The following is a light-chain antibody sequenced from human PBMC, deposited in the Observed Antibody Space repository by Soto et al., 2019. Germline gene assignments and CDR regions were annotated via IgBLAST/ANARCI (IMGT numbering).Light chain of an antibody. V-gene: IGKV3-15*01. CDR2: GAS. CDR1: QRGTNN. J-gene: IGKJ1*01. CDR3: QQHHNWPWT. Sequence: ETVLTQSPATLSLSPGETATLGCRASQRGTNNLAWYQWKLGQPPRLLIYGASTRATGIPVRFSGSGSGTEFTLPISRLQSEDSAVYYWQQHHNWPWTFGQGTRV.